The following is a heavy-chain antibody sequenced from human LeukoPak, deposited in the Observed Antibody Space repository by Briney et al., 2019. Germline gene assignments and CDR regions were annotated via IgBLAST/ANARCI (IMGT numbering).Heavy chain of an antibody. V-gene: IGHV4-61*02. J-gene: IGHJ4*02. CDR3: ARDRPYGGNSDY. D-gene: IGHD4-23*01. Sequence: SETLSLTCTVSGGSISSGSYYWSWIRQPAGKGLEWIGRIYTSGSTNYNPSLKSRVTISVDTSKNQFSLKLSSVTAADTAVYYCARDRPYGGNSDYWGQGTLVTVSS. CDR1: GGSISSGSYY. CDR2: IYTSGST.